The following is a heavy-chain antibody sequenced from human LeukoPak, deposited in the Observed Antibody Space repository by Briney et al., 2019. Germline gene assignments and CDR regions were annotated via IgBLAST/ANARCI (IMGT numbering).Heavy chain of an antibody. V-gene: IGHV4-59*01. CDR2: IDYSGST. Sequence: SETLSLTCTVSGGSISSYYWSWIRQPPGKGLEWIWYIDYSGSTNYNPSLKSRVTISVDTSKNQFSLKLSSVTAADTAVYYCARGLDYDFWSGPTYYFDYWGQGTLVTVSS. D-gene: IGHD3-3*01. J-gene: IGHJ4*02. CDR1: GGSISSYY. CDR3: ARGLDYDFWSGPTYYFDY.